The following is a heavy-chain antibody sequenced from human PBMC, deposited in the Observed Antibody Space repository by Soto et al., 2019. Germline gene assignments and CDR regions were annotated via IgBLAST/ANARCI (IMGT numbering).Heavy chain of an antibody. D-gene: IGHD3-16*01. CDR2: ISYDGSNK. V-gene: IGHV3-30*18. CDR3: AKVGGAYYYMDV. J-gene: IGHJ6*03. CDR1: GFTFSSYG. Sequence: GGSLRLSCAASGFTFSSYGMHWVRQAPGKGLEWVAVISYDGSNKYYADSVKGRFTISRDNSKNTLYLQMNSLRAEDTAVYYCAKVGGAYYYMDVWGKGTTVTVSS.